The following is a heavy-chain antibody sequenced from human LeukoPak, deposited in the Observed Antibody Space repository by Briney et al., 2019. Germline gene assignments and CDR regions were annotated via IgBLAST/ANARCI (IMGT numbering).Heavy chain of an antibody. CDR3: AKGGVVVAATRFFGSHYFDY. CDR1: GFTFDDYT. CDR2: ISWDGGST. J-gene: IGHJ4*02. D-gene: IGHD2-15*01. Sequence: PGGSLRLSCAASGFTFDDYTMHWVRQAPGKGLEWVSLISWDGGSTYYADSVKGRFTISRDNSKNSLYLQMNSLRTEDTALYYCAKGGVVVAATRFFGSHYFDYWGQGTLVTVSS. V-gene: IGHV3-43*01.